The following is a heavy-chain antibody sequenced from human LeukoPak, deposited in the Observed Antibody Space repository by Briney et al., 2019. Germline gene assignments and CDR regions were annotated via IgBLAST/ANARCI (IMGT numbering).Heavy chain of an antibody. D-gene: IGHD5-24*01. CDR2: ISWDGGST. Sequence: GGSLRLSCAASGFTFDDYAMHWVRQAPGKGLEWVSLISWDGGSTYYADSVKGRFTISRDNSKNSLYLQMNSLRAEDTAVYYCAREGVEGPHDYWGQGTLVTVSS. CDR1: GFTFDDYA. CDR3: AREGVEGPHDY. J-gene: IGHJ4*02. V-gene: IGHV3-43D*03.